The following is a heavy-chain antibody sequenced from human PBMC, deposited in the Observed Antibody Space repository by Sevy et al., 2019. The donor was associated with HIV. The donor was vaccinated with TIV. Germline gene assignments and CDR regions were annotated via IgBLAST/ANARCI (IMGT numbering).Heavy chain of an antibody. CDR2: ISGYNGNT. D-gene: IGHD3-3*01. Sequence: ASVKVSCKASGYTFTTYGISWVRQAHGQGLEWMGWISGYNGNTNYAQKFQGRVTMTTDTFTTTAYMELRSLRSDDTAVYYCARDRQITIFGVVTGTGMDVWGQGTTVTVSS. V-gene: IGHV1-18*01. CDR1: GYTFTTYG. CDR3: ARDRQITIFGVVTGTGMDV. J-gene: IGHJ6*02.